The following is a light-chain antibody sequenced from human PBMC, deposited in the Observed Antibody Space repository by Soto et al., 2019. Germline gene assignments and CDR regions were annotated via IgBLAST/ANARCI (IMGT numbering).Light chain of an antibody. CDR2: GAS. J-gene: IGKJ1*01. V-gene: IGKV3-20*01. Sequence: EIILTHSPDTLSLYPGEIATLSCRTSQSVSNNYLAWYQQKPGQAPRLLIYGASSRATGIPDRFSGSGSGTDFTLSISRLEPEDFAVYDCQQHSSLWTFGQGTKVDIK. CDR3: QQHSSLWT. CDR1: QSVSNNY.